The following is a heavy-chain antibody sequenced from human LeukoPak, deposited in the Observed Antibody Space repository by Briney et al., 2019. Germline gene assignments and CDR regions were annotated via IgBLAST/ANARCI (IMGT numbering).Heavy chain of an antibody. V-gene: IGHV3-21*01. CDR2: ISSSSSYI. J-gene: IGHJ4*02. D-gene: IGHD3-10*01. CDR1: GFTFSSYS. CDR3: ARGPLTVWFGELLDY. Sequence: PGGSLRLSCAASGFTFSSYSMNWVRQAPGKGLEWVSSISSSSSYIYYADSVKGRFTISRDNAKNSLYLQMNSLRAEDTAVYYCARGPLTVWFGELLDYWGQGTLVTVSS.